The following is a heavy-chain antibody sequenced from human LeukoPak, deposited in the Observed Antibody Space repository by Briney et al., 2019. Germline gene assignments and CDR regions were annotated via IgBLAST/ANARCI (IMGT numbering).Heavy chain of an antibody. D-gene: IGHD4-17*01. CDR3: ARARNYGDFPDY. CDR2: ISSSSSYI. CDR1: GFTFSSYS. Sequence: TGGSLRLSCAASGFTFSSYSMTWVRQAPGKGLEWVSSISSSSSYIYYADSVKGRFTISRDNAKNSLYLQMNSLRAEDTAVYYCARARNYGDFPDYWGQGTLVTVSS. V-gene: IGHV3-21*01. J-gene: IGHJ4*02.